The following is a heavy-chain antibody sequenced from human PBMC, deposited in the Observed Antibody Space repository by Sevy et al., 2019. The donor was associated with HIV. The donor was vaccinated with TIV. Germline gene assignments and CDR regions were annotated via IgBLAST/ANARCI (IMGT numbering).Heavy chain of an antibody. CDR1: GGSITSLY. J-gene: IGHJ4*02. CDR3: AGENAWGRGYS. CDR2: IYYNAHI. V-gene: IGHV4-59*08. D-gene: IGHD1-26*01. Sequence: SETLSLTCTVSGGSITSLYWNWIRQPPGKGLEWIANIYYNAHINYNPSLKSRVTISLDTSKNQFSLRLSSVTAADTAMYYCAGENAWGRGYSWGQGTLVTVSS.